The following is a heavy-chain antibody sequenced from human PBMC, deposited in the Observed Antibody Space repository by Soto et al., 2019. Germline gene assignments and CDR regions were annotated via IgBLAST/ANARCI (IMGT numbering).Heavy chain of an antibody. CDR1: GGTFSSYA. D-gene: IGHD3-10*01. J-gene: IGHJ4*02. Sequence: QVQLVQSGAEVKKPGSSVKVSCKAPGGTFSSYAISWVRQAPGQGLEWMGGIIPIFDTTNYAQKFQGRVTITADGSTSTAYMELSSLRSEDTAVYYCARTNYYGSGSYSYFDYWGQGTLVTVSS. CDR2: IIPIFDTT. V-gene: IGHV1-69*01. CDR3: ARTNYYGSGSYSYFDY.